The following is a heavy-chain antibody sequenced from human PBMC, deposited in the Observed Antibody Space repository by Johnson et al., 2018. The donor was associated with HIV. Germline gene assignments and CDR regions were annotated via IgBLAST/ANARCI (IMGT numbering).Heavy chain of an antibody. D-gene: IGHD3-22*01. Sequence: QVQLVESGGGLVKPGGSLRLSCVASGFTFSDYYMSWIRQAPGKGLEWVSYISSSGSTIYYADSVQGRFTISRDNSKNTLYLQMNSLRAEDTAVYYCARDLPSTMIVVVIQPRDAFDIWGQGTMVTVSS. CDR2: ISSSGSTI. CDR3: ARDLPSTMIVVVIQPRDAFDI. V-gene: IGHV3-11*04. CDR1: GFTFSDYY. J-gene: IGHJ3*02.